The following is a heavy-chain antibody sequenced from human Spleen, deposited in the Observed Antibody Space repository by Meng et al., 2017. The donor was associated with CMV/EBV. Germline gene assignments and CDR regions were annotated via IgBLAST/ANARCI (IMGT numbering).Heavy chain of an antibody. D-gene: IGHD6-13*01. CDR3: ARIGQQLDPFDY. V-gene: IGHV4-4*02. J-gene: IGHJ4*02. CDR2: IYHSGST. CDR1: GGSISSTKW. Sequence: CAVSGGSISSTKWWSWVRQPPGKGLEWIGEIYHSGSTNYNPSLKSRVTLSVDKSKNQFSLKLSSVTAADTAVYYCARIGQQLDPFDYWGQGTLVTVSS.